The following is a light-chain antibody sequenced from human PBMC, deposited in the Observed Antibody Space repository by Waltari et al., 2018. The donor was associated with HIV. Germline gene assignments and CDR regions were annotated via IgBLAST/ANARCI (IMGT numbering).Light chain of an antibody. Sequence: SYVVTQPPSVSVAPGQTARMTCGGNNIGSKSVHWYQQKSGQAPVLVLYDDKDRPSGIPDRVSGSNSGNTATLTISRVEAGDEADYYCQVWDRSSDVVFGGGTKLTVL. V-gene: IGLV3-21*02. J-gene: IGLJ2*01. CDR1: NIGSKS. CDR2: DDK. CDR3: QVWDRSSDVV.